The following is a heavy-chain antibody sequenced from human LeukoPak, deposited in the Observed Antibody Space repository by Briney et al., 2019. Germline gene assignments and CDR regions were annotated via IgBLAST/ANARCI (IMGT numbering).Heavy chain of an antibody. CDR1: GYTFTSYD. Sequence: GASVKVSCKASGYTFTSYDINWVRQATGQGLEWMGWMNPNSGNTGYAQKFQGRVTMTRNTSISTAYMELSSLRSEDTAVYYCARDSRGIGYYYGMDVWGQGTTVTVSS. V-gene: IGHV1-8*01. CDR3: ARDSRGIGYYYGMDV. J-gene: IGHJ6*02. D-gene: IGHD3-16*01. CDR2: MNPNSGNT.